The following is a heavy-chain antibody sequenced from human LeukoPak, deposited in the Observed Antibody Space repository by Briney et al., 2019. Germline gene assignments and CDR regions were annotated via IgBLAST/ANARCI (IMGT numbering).Heavy chain of an antibody. CDR2: VYYSGST. D-gene: IGHD2-15*01. CDR1: GGSVSGYY. V-gene: IGHV4-59*02. CDR3: ARIHRYCSGGACYVLDN. J-gene: IGHJ4*02. Sequence: SETLSLTCTVSGGSVSGYYWGWLRQPPGRGLEWIGYVYYSGSTNYNPSFKSRITISVDTSRNQFSLQLSSVTAADTAVYYCARIHRYCSGGACYVLDNWGQGTLVAVSS.